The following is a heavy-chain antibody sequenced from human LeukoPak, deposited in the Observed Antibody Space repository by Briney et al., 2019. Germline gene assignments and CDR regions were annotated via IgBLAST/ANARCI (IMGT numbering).Heavy chain of an antibody. CDR2: IDGGGGRT. Sequence: GGSLRLSCTASGFAFSSYAMSWVRQAPGVGLEWVSAIDGGGGRTWHADSVRGRFTISRDNSKNTLYLQMNSLRAEDTAVYYCARARAVAGTIDYWGQGTLVTVSS. CDR1: GFAFSSYA. J-gene: IGHJ4*02. CDR3: ARARAVAGTIDY. V-gene: IGHV3-23*01. D-gene: IGHD6-19*01.